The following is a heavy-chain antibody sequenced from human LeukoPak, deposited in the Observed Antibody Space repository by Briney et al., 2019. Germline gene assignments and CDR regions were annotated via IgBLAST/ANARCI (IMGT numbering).Heavy chain of an antibody. CDR3: ARVSMILGVAAFFDH. J-gene: IGHJ4*02. Sequence: GGSLRLSCAASGFTFTSYWMSWVRQTPGKGLEWVAIIKEDGREKYYVASVRGRFTISRDNAMNSLSLQMNRLRAEDTAVYYCARVSMILGVAAFFDHWGQGTLVTVSA. D-gene: IGHD3/OR15-3a*01. CDR2: IKEDGREK. V-gene: IGHV3-7*01. CDR1: GFTFTSYW.